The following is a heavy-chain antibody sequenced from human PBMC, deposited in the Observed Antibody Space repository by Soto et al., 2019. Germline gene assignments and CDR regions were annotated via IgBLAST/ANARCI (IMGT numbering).Heavy chain of an antibody. V-gene: IGHV3-33*01. J-gene: IGHJ4*02. CDR2: IWYDGTQK. CDR1: GCTFNTYS. CDR3: ARAGGTTVTGLWHFDS. Sequence: LRLSCEASGCTFNTYSMHWVRQPPGKGLEWLAAIWYDGTQKYYADSVKGRFIISRDNSKKTLYLEMNSLRAEDTAVYYCARAGGTTVTGLWHFDSWGKGTLVTVSS. D-gene: IGHD4-17*01.